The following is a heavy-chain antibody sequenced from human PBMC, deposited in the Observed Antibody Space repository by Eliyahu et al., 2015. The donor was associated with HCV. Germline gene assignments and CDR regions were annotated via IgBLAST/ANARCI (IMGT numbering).Heavy chain of an antibody. Sequence: QAPAKRLEWVSSISSSSSYIYYADSVKGRFTISRDNAKNSLYLQMNSLRAEDTAVYYCARDISVQGVMGLIDYWGQGTLVTVSS. CDR2: ISSSSSYI. V-gene: IGHV3-21*01. CDR3: ARDISVQGVMGLIDY. D-gene: IGHD3-10*01. J-gene: IGHJ4*02.